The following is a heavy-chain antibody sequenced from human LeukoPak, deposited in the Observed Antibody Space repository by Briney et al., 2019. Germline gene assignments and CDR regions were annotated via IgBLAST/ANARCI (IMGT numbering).Heavy chain of an antibody. CDR1: GGSFSGYY. Sequence: SETLSLTCAVYGGSFSGYYWNWIRQPPGKGLEWIGEIHHSGSTNYNPSLKSRVTISVDTPENQFSLKLTSMTAADTAVYYCARSRGWLQSHPLGYWGQGTLVTVSS. CDR2: IHHSGST. V-gene: IGHV4-34*01. J-gene: IGHJ4*02. CDR3: ARSRGWLQSHPLGY. D-gene: IGHD5-24*01.